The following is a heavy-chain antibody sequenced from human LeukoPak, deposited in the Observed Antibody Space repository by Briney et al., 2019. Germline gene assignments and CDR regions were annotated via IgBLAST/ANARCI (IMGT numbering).Heavy chain of an antibody. CDR3: AREWGGKVVPAAIGWFDP. CDR2: ISAYNGNT. J-gene: IGHJ5*02. D-gene: IGHD2-2*02. V-gene: IGHV1-18*01. CDR1: GYTFTSYG. Sequence: GASVKVSCKASGYTFTSYGISWVRQAPGQGLEWMGWISAYNGNTTYAQKLQGRVTMTTDTSTSTAYMELRSLRSDDTAVYYCAREWGGKVVPAAIGWFDPWGQGTLVTVSS.